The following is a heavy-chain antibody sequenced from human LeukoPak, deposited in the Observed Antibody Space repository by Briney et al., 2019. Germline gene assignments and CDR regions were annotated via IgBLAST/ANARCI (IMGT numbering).Heavy chain of an antibody. J-gene: IGHJ3*02. CDR3: ATILIIMGKDAFDM. D-gene: IGHD3-10*01. CDR2: IYTSGTT. CDR1: GGSISSYY. Sequence: SETLSLTCTVSGGSISSYYWSWIRQSAEKGLEWIGRIYTSGTTNYNPSLKSSVSMSEDTSKKQVSMKLSSVNAADTAVYYCATILIIMGKDAFDMWGQGTVVTVSS. V-gene: IGHV4-4*07.